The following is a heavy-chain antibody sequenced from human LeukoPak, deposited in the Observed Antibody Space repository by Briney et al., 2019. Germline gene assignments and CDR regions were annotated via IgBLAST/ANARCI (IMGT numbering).Heavy chain of an antibody. CDR1: GFSFNNYA. D-gene: IGHD5-12*01. CDR3: AKGAYDYIEIAYFDY. J-gene: IGHJ4*02. CDR2: IIGSSGTT. V-gene: IGHV3-23*01. Sequence: GGSLRLSCVASGFSFNNYAMNWVRQAPGKGLEWVSLIIGSSGTTFYADSVKGRFTISRDKSKSTLYLQMNSLRAQDTAVYYCAKGAYDYIEIAYFDYWGQGSLVTVSS.